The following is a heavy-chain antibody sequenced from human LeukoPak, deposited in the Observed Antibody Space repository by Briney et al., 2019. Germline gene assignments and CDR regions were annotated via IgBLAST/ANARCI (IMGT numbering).Heavy chain of an antibody. CDR2: INPSGGST. J-gene: IGHJ4*02. D-gene: IGHD6-6*01. CDR1: GYTFTSYY. CDR3: ARDRTGYSSSGAADY. Sequence: ASVKVSCKASGYTFTSYYMHWVRQAPGQGLEWMGIINPSGGSTSYAQKFQGRVTMTRGTSTSTVYMELSSLRSEDTAVYYCARDRTGYSSSGAADYWGQGTLVTVSS. V-gene: IGHV1-46*01.